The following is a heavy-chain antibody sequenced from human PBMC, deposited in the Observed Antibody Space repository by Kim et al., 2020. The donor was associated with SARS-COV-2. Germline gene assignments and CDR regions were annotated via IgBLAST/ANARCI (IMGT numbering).Heavy chain of an antibody. CDR3: ASGCSGGSCYFDAFVI. J-gene: IGHJ3*02. V-gene: IGHV1-3*01. CDR1: GYTFTSYA. D-gene: IGHD2-15*01. CDR2: INAGNGTT. Sequence: ASVKVSCKASGYTFTSYAMHWVRQAPGQRLEWMGWINAGNGTTKYSQKFQGRVTITRDTSASTAYMELSSLRSEDTAVYYCASGCSGGSCYFDAFVIWGQGRMVTVSS.